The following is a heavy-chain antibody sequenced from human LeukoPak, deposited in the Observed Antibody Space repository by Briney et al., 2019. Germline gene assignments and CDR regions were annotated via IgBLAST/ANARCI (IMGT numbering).Heavy chain of an antibody. D-gene: IGHD6-19*01. CDR1: GFTFSSYA. Sequence: GGSLRLSCAASGFTFSSYAMSWVRQAPGKGLEWVSAISGSGGSTYYADSVKGRFTISRDNSKNTLYPQMNSLRAEDTAVNYCAKDLIGIAVAGYFDYWGQGTLVTVSS. CDR2: ISGSGGST. V-gene: IGHV3-23*01. CDR3: AKDLIGIAVAGYFDY. J-gene: IGHJ4*02.